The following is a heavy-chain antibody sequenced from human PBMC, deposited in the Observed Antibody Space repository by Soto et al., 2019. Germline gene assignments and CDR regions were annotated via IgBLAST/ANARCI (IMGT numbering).Heavy chain of an antibody. Sequence: SETLSLTCTVSGGPISSHGYYWSWLRQHPEKGLEWIGYLHYSGSAYYTPSLKSRVAISVDMSGNHFSLSLSSVSAADTAVYYCAIGDYGSHAYWGQGTLVTVSS. J-gene: IGHJ4*02. CDR3: AIGDYGSHAY. D-gene: IGHD4-17*01. CDR1: GGPISSHGYY. V-gene: IGHV4-31*03. CDR2: LHYSGSA.